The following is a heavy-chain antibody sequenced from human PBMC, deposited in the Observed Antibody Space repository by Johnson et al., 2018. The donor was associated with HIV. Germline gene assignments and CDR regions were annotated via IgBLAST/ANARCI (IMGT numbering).Heavy chain of an antibody. CDR2: ISGSGGST. V-gene: IGHV3-23*04. Sequence: VQLVESGGGVVRPGGSLRLSCAASGFTFDDYGMSWVRQAPGKGLEWVSAISGSGGSTYYADSVKGRFTISRDNSKNTLYLQMNSLRAEDTAVYYCAKDQTVVTYDAFDIWGQGTMVTVSS. D-gene: IGHD4-23*01. J-gene: IGHJ3*02. CDR1: GFTFDDYG. CDR3: AKDQTVVTYDAFDI.